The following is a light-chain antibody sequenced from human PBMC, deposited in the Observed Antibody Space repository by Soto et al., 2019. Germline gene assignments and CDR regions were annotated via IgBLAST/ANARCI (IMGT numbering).Light chain of an antibody. CDR2: RTN. Sequence: QSVLTQPPSASGTPGQRVSITCSGSSSNIGSNIVNWYQQLPGRAPKLLIYRTNQRPSGVPDRFSASKSGTSASLAISGLQSEDEADYYCSSYTSSSNWVFGGGTQLTVL. V-gene: IGLV1-44*01. CDR1: SSNIGSNI. CDR3: SSYTSSSNWV. J-gene: IGLJ3*02.